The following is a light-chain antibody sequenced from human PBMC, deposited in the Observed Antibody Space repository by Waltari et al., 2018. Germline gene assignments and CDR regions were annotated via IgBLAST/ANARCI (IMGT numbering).Light chain of an antibody. CDR1: SRDAGGHNH. Sequence: QSALTQPASVSGSPGQSITISCPGTSRDAGGHNHVFWYQQHPGKAPKLMIYEVSNRPSGVSNRFSGSKSGNTASLTISGLQAEDEADYYCSSYTTSSTWVFGGGTKLTVL. CDR3: SSYTTSSTWV. J-gene: IGLJ3*02. CDR2: EVS. V-gene: IGLV2-14*01.